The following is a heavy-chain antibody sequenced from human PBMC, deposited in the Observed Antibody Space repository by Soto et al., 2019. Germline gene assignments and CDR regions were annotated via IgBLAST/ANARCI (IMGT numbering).Heavy chain of an antibody. CDR1: GGSIKSTGAN. D-gene: IGHD1-26*01. Sequence: QLQLQESGPGLVKPSETLSLTCTVSGGSIKSTGANWGWVRQPPGKGLEWIGSVYYTGTTYYNPSLQSRVTISIDTSKNRYSLSVNSVAAADTAVYYCATHTSGSRNGPHTWGQGTLVTVSS. CDR3: ATHTSGSRNGPHT. V-gene: IGHV4-39*01. CDR2: VYYTGTT. J-gene: IGHJ5*02.